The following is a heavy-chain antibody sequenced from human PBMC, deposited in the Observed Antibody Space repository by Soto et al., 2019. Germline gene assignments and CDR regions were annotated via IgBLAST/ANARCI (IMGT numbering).Heavy chain of an antibody. V-gene: IGHV1-69*12. CDR2: IIPIFGTA. J-gene: IGHJ4*02. CDR1: GGTFSSYA. D-gene: IGHD3-22*01. Sequence: QVQLVQSGAEVKKPGSSVKVSCKASGGTFSSYAISWVRQAPGQGLEWMGGIIPIFGTANYAQKFQGRVTITADESTSTAYMELSSLRSEDTAVYYCARGYYYDSSGYLPLQYYFDYWGQGTLVTVSS. CDR3: ARGYYYDSSGYLPLQYYFDY.